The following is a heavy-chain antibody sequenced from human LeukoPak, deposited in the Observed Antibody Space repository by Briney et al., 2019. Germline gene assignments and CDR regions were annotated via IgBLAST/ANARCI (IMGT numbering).Heavy chain of an antibody. CDR2: ISGSGGST. Sequence: PGGSLRLSCAASGFTFSSYAMSWVRQAPGKGLEWVSAISGSGGSTYYADSVKGRFTISRDNSKNTLYLQMNSLRAEDTAVYYCAKVRHYDILTGRSTGPFDYWGQGTLVTVSS. CDR3: AKVRHYDILTGRSTGPFDY. CDR1: GFTFSSYA. J-gene: IGHJ4*02. V-gene: IGHV3-23*01. D-gene: IGHD3-9*01.